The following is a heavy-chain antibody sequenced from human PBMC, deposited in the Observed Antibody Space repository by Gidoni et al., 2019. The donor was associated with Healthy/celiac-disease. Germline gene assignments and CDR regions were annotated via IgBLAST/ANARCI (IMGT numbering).Heavy chain of an antibody. CDR2: IYYSGST. J-gene: IGHJ2*01. V-gene: IGHV4-39*01. CDR1: GGSISSSSYY. D-gene: IGHD3-22*01. Sequence: QLQLQESGPGLVKPSETLSLTCTVSGGSISSSSYYWGWIRQPPGKGLEWIGSIYYSGSTYYNPSLKSRVTISVDTSKNQFSLKLSSVTAADTAVYYCASGYDSSASFDLWGRGTLVTVSS. CDR3: ASGYDSSASFDL.